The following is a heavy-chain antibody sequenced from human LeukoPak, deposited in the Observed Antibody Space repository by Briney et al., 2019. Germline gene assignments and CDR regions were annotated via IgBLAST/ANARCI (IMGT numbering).Heavy chain of an antibody. CDR1: GFTFSTYA. J-gene: IGHJ6*02. CDR2: ISARDNYV. Sequence: GGSLRLSCAASGFTFSTYAMTWVRQAPGKGLEWVSAISARDNYVYYADSVKGRFTISRDNSNLYLQMDSLRAEDTALYYCARGYCTGNSCPIYYYGMDVWGQGTTVIVSS. D-gene: IGHD2-8*02. CDR3: ARGYCTGNSCPIYYYGMDV. V-gene: IGHV3-23*01.